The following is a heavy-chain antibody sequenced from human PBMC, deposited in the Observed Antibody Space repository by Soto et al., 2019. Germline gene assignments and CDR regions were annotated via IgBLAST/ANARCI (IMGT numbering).Heavy chain of an antibody. CDR3: ARPTSTGTTSGYYFDY. CDR1: GGTFSSYP. Sequence: QVQLVQSGAEVKKPGSSVKVSCKASGGTFSSYPISWVRQAPGQGLEWMGRIIPILDITDYVQRFQGRVTITADKSTSTAYMELSSLRSDDTAVYYCARPTSTGTTSGYYFDYWGQGTLVTVSS. CDR2: IIPILDIT. D-gene: IGHD1-7*01. J-gene: IGHJ4*02. V-gene: IGHV1-69*02.